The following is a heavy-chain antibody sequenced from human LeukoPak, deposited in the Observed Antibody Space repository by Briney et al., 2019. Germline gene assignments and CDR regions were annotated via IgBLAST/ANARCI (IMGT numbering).Heavy chain of an antibody. V-gene: IGHV4-4*07. CDR2: IYTSGNT. Sequence: SETLSLTCAASGGSISSYYWSWIRQPAGKGLEWIGRIYTSGNTNYNPSLKSRVTMSVDTSKNQFSLKLSSVTAADTAVYYCVVHMVRGFNWFDPWGQGTLVTVSS. D-gene: IGHD3-10*01. J-gene: IGHJ5*02. CDR1: GGSISSYY. CDR3: VVHMVRGFNWFDP.